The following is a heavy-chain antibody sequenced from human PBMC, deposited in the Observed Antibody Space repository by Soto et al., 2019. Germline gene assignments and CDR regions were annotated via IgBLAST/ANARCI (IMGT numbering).Heavy chain of an antibody. CDR2: INVGNSDT. CDR1: GYTSTTYG. D-gene: IGHD1-1*01. Sequence: QVHLVQSGPEVKKPGASVKVSCKASGYTSTTYGMHWVRQAPGKSLEWMSWINVGNSDTKYSQKFQARVFLPRDTSANTAYMELTSLKYDYTAVYYCETVRERTYTSGQLYYWGQGTLVTVSS. V-gene: IGHV1-3*01. J-gene: IGHJ4*02. CDR3: ETVRERTYTSGQLYY.